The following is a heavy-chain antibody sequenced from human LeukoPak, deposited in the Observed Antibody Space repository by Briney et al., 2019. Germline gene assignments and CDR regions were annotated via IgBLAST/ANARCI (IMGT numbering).Heavy chain of an antibody. V-gene: IGHV3-74*01. Sequence: PGGPLRLSCAASGFTFSSYWMHWVRQAPGKGLVWVSRINTDETITTHADSVKGRFTISRDNAKNTLYLQMNSLRAEDTAVYYCARATYYYDSSGYRAVYYFDYWGQGTLVTVSS. CDR3: ARATYYYDSSGYRAVYYFDY. CDR1: GFTFSSYW. D-gene: IGHD3-22*01. J-gene: IGHJ4*02. CDR2: INTDETIT.